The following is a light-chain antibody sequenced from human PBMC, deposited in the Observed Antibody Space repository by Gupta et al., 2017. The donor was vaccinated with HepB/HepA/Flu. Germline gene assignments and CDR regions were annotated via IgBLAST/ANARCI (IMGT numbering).Light chain of an antibody. J-gene: IGLJ3*02. Sequence: QAGLTQPPSVSEGLRQTATLTCTGNSNNIGNQGAAWLQQHQGHPPKLLFYRNNNRPSGISERFSASRSSNTASLTITGLQTEDEADYYCSAWDSSLSAWVFGGGTKLTVL. CDR1: SNNIGNQG. CDR2: RNN. CDR3: SAWDSSLSAWV. V-gene: IGLV10-54*04.